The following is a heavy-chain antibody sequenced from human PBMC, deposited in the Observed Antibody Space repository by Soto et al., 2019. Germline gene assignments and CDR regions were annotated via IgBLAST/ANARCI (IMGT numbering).Heavy chain of an antibody. V-gene: IGHV1-69*12. CDR1: GGTFSNYA. D-gene: IGHD6-13*01. CDR2: IIPIFGTT. CDR3: ARFSSSWYKDYFYY. Sequence: QVQLVQSGAEVKKPGSSVKVSCKASGGTFSNYAISWVRQAPGQGLEWMGGIIPIFGTTNYAQRLQGRVTITADESTGTAYMELSSLRSEDTAVYYCARFSSSWYKDYFYYWGQGTLVTVSS. J-gene: IGHJ4*02.